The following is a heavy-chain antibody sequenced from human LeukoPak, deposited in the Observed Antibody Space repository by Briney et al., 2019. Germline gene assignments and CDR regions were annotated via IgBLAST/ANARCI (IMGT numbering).Heavy chain of an antibody. CDR2: ISSSSSYI. V-gene: IGHV3-21*01. CDR3: ARDSITIFGVVTLDV. J-gene: IGHJ6*04. D-gene: IGHD3-3*01. Sequence: PGRSLRLSCAASGFTFSSYAMSWVRQAPGKGLECVSSISSSSSYIYYADSVKGRFTISIDNAKNSLYLKMNSLRAEDTAVYYCARDSITIFGVVTLDVWGKGTTVTVSS. CDR1: GFTFSSYA.